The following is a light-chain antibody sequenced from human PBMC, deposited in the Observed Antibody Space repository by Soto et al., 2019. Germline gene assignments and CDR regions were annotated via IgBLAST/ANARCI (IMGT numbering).Light chain of an antibody. V-gene: IGLV2-11*01. Sequence: QSALTQPRSVSGSPGQSVSISCTGTSNDVGGYNYVSWYQQHPGKAPKLILYDVRRRPSGVPDRFSGSKSGNTASLAISGLQAQDEADYYCCSYAGTYTWVFGGGTKVTVL. CDR2: DVR. CDR3: CSYAGTYTWV. J-gene: IGLJ3*02. CDR1: SNDVGGYNY.